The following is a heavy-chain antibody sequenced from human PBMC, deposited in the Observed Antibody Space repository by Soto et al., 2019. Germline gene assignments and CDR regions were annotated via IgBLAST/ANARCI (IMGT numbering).Heavy chain of an antibody. Sequence: QVQLVESGGGVVQPGRSLRLSCAASGFTFSSYGMHWVRQAPGKGLEWVAVIWYDGSNKYYADSVKGRFTISRDNSKNTLYLQMNSLRAEDTAVYYCARDYANLGYYFDYWGQGNLVTVSS. CDR2: IWYDGSNK. CDR1: GFTFSSYG. J-gene: IGHJ4*02. D-gene: IGHD1-26*01. V-gene: IGHV3-33*01. CDR3: ARDYANLGYYFDY.